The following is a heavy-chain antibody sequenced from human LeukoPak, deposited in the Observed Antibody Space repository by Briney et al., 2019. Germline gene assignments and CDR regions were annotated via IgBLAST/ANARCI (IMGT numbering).Heavy chain of an antibody. V-gene: IGHV3-21*01. CDR1: GFTFSSYI. CDR3: ASDEGNYFDY. CDR2: IIRNSTYI. J-gene: IGHJ4*02. Sequence: GGSLRLSCAASGFTFSSYIMNWVRQAPGKGLEWVASIIRNSTYIHYADSVKGRFTISRDNARNSLFLQMNSLRAEDTAIYYCASDEGNYFDYWGQGTLVTVSS.